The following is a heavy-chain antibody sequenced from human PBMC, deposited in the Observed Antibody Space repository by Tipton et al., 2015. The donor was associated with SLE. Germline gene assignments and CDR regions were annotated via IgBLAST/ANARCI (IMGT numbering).Heavy chain of an antibody. CDR1: GGSISSYY. CDR2: IYYSGST. CDR3: ARGGTGGDAFDI. Sequence: LRLSCTVSGGSISSYYWSWIRQPPGKGLEWIGYIYYSGSTNYSPSLKSRVTISVDTSKNQFSLKLSSVTAADTAVYYCARGGTGGDAFDIWGQGTMVTVSS. D-gene: IGHD7-27*01. V-gene: IGHV4-59*01. J-gene: IGHJ3*02.